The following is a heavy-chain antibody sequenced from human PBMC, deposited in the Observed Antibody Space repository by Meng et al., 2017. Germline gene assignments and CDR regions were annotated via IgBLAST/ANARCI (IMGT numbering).Heavy chain of an antibody. J-gene: IGHJ4*02. CDR2: INPNSGGT. Sequence: ASVKVSCKASGYTFTGYYMHWVRQAPGQGLEWMGRINPNSGGTNYAQKFQGRVTMTRDTSISTAYMELNSLRAEDTAVYYCAKDLKWLLNTYFDYWGQGTLVTVSS. V-gene: IGHV1-2*06. CDR1: GYTFTGYY. D-gene: IGHD6-19*01. CDR3: AKDLKWLLNTYFDY.